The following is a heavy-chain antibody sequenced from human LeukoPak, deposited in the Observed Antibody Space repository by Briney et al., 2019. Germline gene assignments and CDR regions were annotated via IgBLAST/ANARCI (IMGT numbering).Heavy chain of an antibody. CDR1: GFTFSSYE. CDR2: ISSSGSTI. V-gene: IGHV3-48*03. CDR3: AREVLTGDYFDY. D-gene: IGHD3-9*01. Sequence: PGGSLRLSCAASGFTFSSYEMNWVRQAPGKGLEWVSYISSSGSTIYYADSVKGRFTISRDNAKNSLYLQMNSLRAEDTAVYYCAREVLTGDYFDYWGQGTLVTVSS. J-gene: IGHJ4*02.